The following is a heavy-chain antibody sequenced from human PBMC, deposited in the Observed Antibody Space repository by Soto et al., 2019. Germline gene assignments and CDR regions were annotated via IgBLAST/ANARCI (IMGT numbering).Heavy chain of an antibody. CDR3: ARDRVPSRDIVATTEGHYYYYGMDV. CDR2: INPNSGGT. J-gene: IGHJ6*04. Sequence: ASVKVSCKASGYTFTGYYMHWVRQAPGQGLEWMGWINPNSGGTNYAQKFQGWVTMTRDTSISTAYMELSRLRSDDTAVYYCARDRVPSRDIVATTEGHYYYYGMDVWGKGTTVTV. CDR1: GYTFTGYY. D-gene: IGHD5-12*01. V-gene: IGHV1-2*04.